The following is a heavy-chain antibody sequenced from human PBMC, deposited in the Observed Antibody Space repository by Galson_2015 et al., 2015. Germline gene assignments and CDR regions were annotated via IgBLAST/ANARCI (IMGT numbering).Heavy chain of an antibody. CDR3: AKDPPYYYDSNGYFDL. J-gene: IGHJ2*01. CDR1: GFTFSSYA. CDR2: ISGSGGST. D-gene: IGHD3-22*01. V-gene: IGHV3-23*01. Sequence: SLRLSCAASGFTFSSYAMSWVRQAPGKGLEWVSAISGSGGSTYYADSVKGRFTISRDNSKNTLYLQMNSLRAEDTAVYYCAKDPPYYYDSNGYFDLWGRGTLVTVSS.